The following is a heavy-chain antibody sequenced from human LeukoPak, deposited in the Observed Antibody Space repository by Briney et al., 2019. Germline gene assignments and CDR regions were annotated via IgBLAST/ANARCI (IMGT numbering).Heavy chain of an antibody. V-gene: IGHV1-2*06. CDR2: INPDSGGA. CDR1: GYTFTGNF. Sequence: ASVKVSCKASGYTFTGNFMHWVRQAPGQGLEWMGLINPDSGGAIYAQKFQGRVTMTRDTSISTAYMELSRLRSDDTAVYYCARGTDCSGGSCLDYWGQGTLVTVSS. CDR3: ARGTDCSGGSCLDY. D-gene: IGHD2-15*01. J-gene: IGHJ4*02.